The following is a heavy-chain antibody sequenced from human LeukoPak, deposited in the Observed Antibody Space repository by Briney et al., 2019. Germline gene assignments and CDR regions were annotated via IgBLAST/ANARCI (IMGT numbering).Heavy chain of an antibody. CDR1: GYTFTNYY. Sequence: GASVKVSCKASGYTFTNYYMHWVRQAPGQGLEWMGLINPTGSSTNYAQKFRGRVTMTRDTSTTTVYMELSSLRSDDTAVYYCARDGSGTYQTFDYWGQGTLLTVSS. J-gene: IGHJ4*02. CDR2: INPTGSST. D-gene: IGHD3-10*01. CDR3: ARDGSGTYQTFDY. V-gene: IGHV1-46*01.